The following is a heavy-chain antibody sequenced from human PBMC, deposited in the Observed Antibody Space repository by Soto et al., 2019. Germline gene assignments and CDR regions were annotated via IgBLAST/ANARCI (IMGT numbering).Heavy chain of an antibody. V-gene: IGHV1-46*04. J-gene: IGHJ6*02. CDR2: INPSFGGT. CDR3: ARVWSKLWPPNYGMDV. Sequence: QVQLVQSGAEVKNPGASVRLSCKASGYSFTSYNIHWVRQAPGQGLEWMGIINPSFGGTTYAQNLQGRVTMTRVTSTATVYMELTSLRSEDTAMYYCARVWSKLWPPNYGMDVWGQGTTVTVSS. CDR1: GYSFTSYN. D-gene: IGHD3-10*01.